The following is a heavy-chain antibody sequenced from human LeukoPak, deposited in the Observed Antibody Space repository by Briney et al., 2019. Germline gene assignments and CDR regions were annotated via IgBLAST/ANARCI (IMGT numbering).Heavy chain of an antibody. CDR1: GFTFSRYW. J-gene: IGHJ3*02. CDR2: INSDGSST. V-gene: IGHV3-74*01. Sequence: GGSLRLSCAASGFTFSRYWMHWVRQAPGKGLLWVSRINSDGSSTYYADSVKGRFTTSRDNAKNALHLQMNSLTAEDTAVYYCVLDLFSSFAFDIWGQGTMVTVSA. CDR3: VLDLFSSFAFDI. D-gene: IGHD3/OR15-3a*01.